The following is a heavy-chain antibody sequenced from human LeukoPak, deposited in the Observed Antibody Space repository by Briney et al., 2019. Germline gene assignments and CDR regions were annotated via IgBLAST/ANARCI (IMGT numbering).Heavy chain of an antibody. CDR3: ARWGGTLNAFDV. CDR2: IYYSGRT. J-gene: IGHJ3*01. CDR1: GGSISSYY. V-gene: IGHV4-59*01. Sequence: SESLSLTCTVSGGSISSYYWNWIRQPPGKGLEWIGYIYYSGRTNYNPSLKSRVTMSVDTSKNQFSLKVSSVTAADTAVYYCARWGGTLNAFDVWGQGTLVTVSS. D-gene: IGHD1-26*01.